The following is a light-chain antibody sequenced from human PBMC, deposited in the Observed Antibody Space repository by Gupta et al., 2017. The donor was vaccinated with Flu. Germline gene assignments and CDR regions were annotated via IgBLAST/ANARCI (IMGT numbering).Light chain of an antibody. V-gene: IGLV3-1*01. J-gene: IGLJ2*01. CDR2: EDT. CDR1: ELGDKY. CDR3: QAWDSGTCG. Sequence: SYELTQPPSVSVSPGQTASITCSGDELGDKYVSWYRQKPGQSPVKVIYEDTKRTSGIPERFSGSNSGTTATLTMSGTQAMDEADYYCQAWDSGTCGFGGGTKLTVL.